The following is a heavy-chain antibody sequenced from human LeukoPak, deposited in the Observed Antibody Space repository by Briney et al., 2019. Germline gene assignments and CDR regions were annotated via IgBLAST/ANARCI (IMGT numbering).Heavy chain of an antibody. Sequence: MPSETLSLTCAVYVGSFSGYYWSWLRRPPAKGLEWIGEINHSGSTNYNPHHKSRGTISVDTTKNQFALKLSSVPAADTAVDYCARLYSSSCYWIDYWGQGTLVTVSS. J-gene: IGHJ4*02. CDR1: VGSFSGYY. V-gene: IGHV4-34*01. CDR2: INHSGST. CDR3: ARLYSSSCYWIDY. D-gene: IGHD6-13*01.